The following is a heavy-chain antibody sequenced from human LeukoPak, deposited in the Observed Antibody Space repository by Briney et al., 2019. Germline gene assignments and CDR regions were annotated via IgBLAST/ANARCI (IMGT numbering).Heavy chain of an antibody. J-gene: IGHJ6*04. Sequence: LPGGSLRLSCVASGFTFSSYWMHWVRQAPGKGLVWVSRINTDGSESTYADSVKGRLTISRDNAKNSLYLQMNSLRAEDTAVYYCAELGITMIGGVWGKGTTVTISS. D-gene: IGHD3-10*02. CDR1: GFTFSSYW. CDR2: INTDGSES. CDR3: AELGITMIGGV. V-gene: IGHV3-74*03.